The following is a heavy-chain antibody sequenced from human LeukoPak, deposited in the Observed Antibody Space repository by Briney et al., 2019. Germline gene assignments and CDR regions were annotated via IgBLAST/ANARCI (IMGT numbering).Heavy chain of an antibody. Sequence: PGGSLRLSCAASGVTVNRNYMSWVRQAPGKGLECVSVIYTGGTTSYADSVKGRFTISRDTNTMYLQMSSLRAEDTAVYYCARKSDSLLVREGDCWGQGTLVTVSS. D-gene: IGHD3-10*01. J-gene: IGHJ4*02. V-gene: IGHV3-66*01. CDR3: ARKSDSLLVREGDC. CDR1: GVTVNRNY. CDR2: IYTGGTT.